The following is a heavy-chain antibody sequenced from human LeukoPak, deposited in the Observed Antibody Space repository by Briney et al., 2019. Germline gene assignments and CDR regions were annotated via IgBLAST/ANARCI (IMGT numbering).Heavy chain of an antibody. CDR2: IKQDGSEK. CDR3: ARESPLAAAGH. CDR1: GFTFSSYW. V-gene: IGHV3-7*01. D-gene: IGHD6-13*01. J-gene: IGHJ4*02. Sequence: PGGSLRLSCAASGFTFSSYWMSWVRQAPGKGLEWVANIKQDGSEKYYVDSVKGRFTISRDNAKNSLYLQMNSLRAEDTAVYYSARESPLAAAGHWGQGTLVTVSS.